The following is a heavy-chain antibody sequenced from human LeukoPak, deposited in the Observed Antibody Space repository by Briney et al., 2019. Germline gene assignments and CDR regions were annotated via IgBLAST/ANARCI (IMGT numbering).Heavy chain of an antibody. Sequence: GGSLRLSCVASGFTFSNYEMNWVRQAPGKGLEWVSYISSSGSTIYYADSVKGRFTISRDNAKNSLYLQMNSLRAEDTAVYYCANTKWSSGVDAFDIWGQGTMVTVSS. D-gene: IGHD2-15*01. CDR2: ISSSGSTI. CDR1: GFTFSNYE. V-gene: IGHV3-48*03. CDR3: ANTKWSSGVDAFDI. J-gene: IGHJ3*02.